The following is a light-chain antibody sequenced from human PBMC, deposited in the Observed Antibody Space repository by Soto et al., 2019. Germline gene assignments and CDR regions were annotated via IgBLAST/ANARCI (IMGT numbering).Light chain of an antibody. CDR1: QSVSSSY. V-gene: IGKV3-20*01. CDR2: GAS. J-gene: IGKJ1*01. CDR3: QQFDKWPPST. Sequence: EIELTQSPGTLSLSPGEIATTSYRPSQSVSSSYLAWYQQKPGQAPRLVIYGASSRATGIPDRFSVSGSGTEFTLTISSLQSEDFAVYYCQQFDKWPPSTLGQGTKVDIK.